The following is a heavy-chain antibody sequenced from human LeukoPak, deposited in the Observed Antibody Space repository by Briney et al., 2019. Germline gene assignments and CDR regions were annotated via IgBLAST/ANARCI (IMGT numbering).Heavy chain of an antibody. CDR1: GGSISSGGYY. D-gene: IGHD5-18*01. CDR2: IYYSGTT. CDR3: ARAGQLWHRPLFY. V-gene: IGHV4-31*03. Sequence: PSETLSLTCIVSGGSISSGGYYWSWIRQHPGKGLEWIGYIYYSGTTYYNPSLKSRVTISVDTSKNQFSLKLSSVTAADTAVYYCARAGQLWHRPLFYWGQGTLVTVSS. J-gene: IGHJ4*02.